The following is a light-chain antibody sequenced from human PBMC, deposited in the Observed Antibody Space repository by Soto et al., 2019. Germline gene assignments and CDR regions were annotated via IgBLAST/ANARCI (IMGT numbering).Light chain of an antibody. V-gene: IGLV2-14*03. CDR2: YVN. Sequence: QSALTQPASVSGSPGQSITISCTGTSSDVGGYTFVSWYQQHPVKVPKLMIFYVNRRPSGVSDRFSGSKSGNKASLTISGLQAEDEGDYYCCSYTSSSTHVFGSGTKVTVL. J-gene: IGLJ1*01. CDR3: CSYTSSSTHV. CDR1: SSDVGGYTF.